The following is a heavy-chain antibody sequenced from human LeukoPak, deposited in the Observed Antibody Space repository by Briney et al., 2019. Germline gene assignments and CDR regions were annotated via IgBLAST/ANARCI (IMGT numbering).Heavy chain of an antibody. CDR2: LSAGGGSP. CDR3: ARDRRYPDDIFDI. CDR1: GFTFNRFA. Sequence: GGSLKPSCTASGFTFNRFAMSWVRQAPGKGLEWVSALSAGGGSPWYADSVKGRFTISRDDSKNTLYVQMNSLRAEDTAIYYCARDRRYPDDIFDIWGRGTLVTVSS. J-gene: IGHJ3*02. D-gene: IGHD3-22*01. V-gene: IGHV3-23*01.